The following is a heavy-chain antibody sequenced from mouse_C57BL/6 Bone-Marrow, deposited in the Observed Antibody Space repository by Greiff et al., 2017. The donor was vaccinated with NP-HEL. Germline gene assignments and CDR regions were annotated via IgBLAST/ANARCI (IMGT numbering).Heavy chain of an antibody. CDR3: ARHGGYYVGYAMDY. CDR2: ISSGGSYT. Sequence: EVQLQESGGDLVKPGGSLKLSCAASGFTFSSYGMSWVRQTPDKRLEWVATISSGGSYTYYPDSVKGRFTISSDNAKNTLYLQMSSLKSEDTAMYYCARHGGYYVGYAMDYWGQGTSVTVSS. J-gene: IGHJ4*01. V-gene: IGHV5-6*01. D-gene: IGHD2-3*01. CDR1: GFTFSSYG.